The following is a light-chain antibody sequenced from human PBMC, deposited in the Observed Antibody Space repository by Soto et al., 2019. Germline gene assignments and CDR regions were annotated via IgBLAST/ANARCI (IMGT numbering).Light chain of an antibody. J-gene: IGLJ2*01. CDR3: SSYTV. CDR2: EVS. V-gene: IGLV2-14*01. Sequence: QSALTQPASVSGSPGQSITISCTGTSSDVGGYNYVSWYQQHPGKAPKLMIYEVSNRPSGVSNRFSGYKSGNTASLTISGLQAEDEADYYCSSYTVFGGGTKVTVL. CDR1: SSDVGGYNY.